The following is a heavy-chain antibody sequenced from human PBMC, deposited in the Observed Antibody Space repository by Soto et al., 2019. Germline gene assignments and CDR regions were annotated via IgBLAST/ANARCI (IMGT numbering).Heavy chain of an antibody. D-gene: IGHD3-22*01. CDR3: ARDRYYYDSSGYYADAFDI. Sequence: SVKVSCKASGGTFSIYAISWVRQAPGQGLEWMGGIIPIFGTANYAQKFQGRVTITADESTSTAYMELSSLRSEDTAVYYCARDRYYYDSSGYYADAFDIWGQGTMVTVSS. CDR2: IIPIFGTA. J-gene: IGHJ3*02. V-gene: IGHV1-69*13. CDR1: GGTFSIYA.